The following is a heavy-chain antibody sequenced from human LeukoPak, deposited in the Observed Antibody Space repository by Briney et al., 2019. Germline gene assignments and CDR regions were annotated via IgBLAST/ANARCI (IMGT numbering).Heavy chain of an antibody. V-gene: IGHV3-30-3*01. CDR2: ISYDGNNK. J-gene: IGHJ4*02. Sequence: GGSLRLSCAASGFXFSSYAMHWVRQAPGKGREWLALISYDGNNKYYADSVKGRFTISRDNSKNRLYLQMDSLRAEDTAVYSCASLPPDIVVVPAARLDYWGQGTLVTVSS. CDR1: GFXFSSYA. D-gene: IGHD2-2*01. CDR3: ASLPPDIVVVPAARLDY.